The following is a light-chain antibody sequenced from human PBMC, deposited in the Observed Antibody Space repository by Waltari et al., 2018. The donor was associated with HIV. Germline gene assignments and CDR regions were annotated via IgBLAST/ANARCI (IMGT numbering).Light chain of an antibody. CDR2: DNN. CDR3: VSWDSSLRGVL. CDR1: SSNIGVNY. V-gene: IGLV1-51*01. Sequence: QSVLTQPSSLSAAPGQKVSITCSGSSSNIGVNYVSWYQQFPRTAPKLLIYDNNERPSGIPDRFSGSKSGTSATLDITGLRTGDEADYYCVSWDSSLRGVLFGGGTKLTVL. J-gene: IGLJ2*01.